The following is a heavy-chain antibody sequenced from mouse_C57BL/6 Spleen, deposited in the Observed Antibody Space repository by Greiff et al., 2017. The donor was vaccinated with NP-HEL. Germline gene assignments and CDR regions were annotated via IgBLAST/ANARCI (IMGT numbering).Heavy chain of an antibody. Sequence: QVQLQQSGAELARPGASVKLSCKASGYTFTSYGISWVKQRTGQGLEWIGEIYPRSGNTYYNEKFKGKATLTADKSSSTAYMELRSLTSEDSAVYFCARFQSYSSNYDWYFDVWGTGTTVTVSS. CDR2: IYPRSGNT. CDR1: GYTFTSYG. V-gene: IGHV1-81*01. J-gene: IGHJ1*03. CDR3: ARFQSYSSNYDWYFDV. D-gene: IGHD2-5*01.